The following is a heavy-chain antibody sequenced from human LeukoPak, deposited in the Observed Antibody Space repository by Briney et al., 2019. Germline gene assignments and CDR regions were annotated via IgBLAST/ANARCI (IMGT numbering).Heavy chain of an antibody. CDR2: ISGSGTTI. D-gene: IGHD6-13*01. J-gene: IGHJ6*02. CDR3: AREEKYSSSCVDV. Sequence: GGSLRLSCAASGFTFSSYGMHWVRQAPGKGLEWVSYISGSGTTIDYADSVKGRFTISRDNAKNSLCLQMNSLRAEDTAVYYCAREEKYSSSCVDVWGQGTTVTVSS. V-gene: IGHV3-48*04. CDR1: GFTFSSYG.